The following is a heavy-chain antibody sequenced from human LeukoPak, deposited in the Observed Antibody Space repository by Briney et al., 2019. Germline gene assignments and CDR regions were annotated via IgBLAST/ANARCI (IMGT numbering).Heavy chain of an antibody. V-gene: IGHV3-30*03. CDR3: AIAAAVGTPPDY. Sequence: PGGSLRLSCAASGFTFSSYSMNWVRQAPGKGLEWVAVISYDGSNKYYADSVKGRFTISRDNSKNTLYLQMNSLRAEDTAVYYCAIAAAVGTPPDYWGQGTLVTVSS. D-gene: IGHD6-13*01. CDR1: GFTFSSYS. CDR2: ISYDGSNK. J-gene: IGHJ4*02.